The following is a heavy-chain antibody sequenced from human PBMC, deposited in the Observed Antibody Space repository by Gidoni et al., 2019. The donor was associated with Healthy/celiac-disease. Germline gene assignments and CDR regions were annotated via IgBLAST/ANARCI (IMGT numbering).Heavy chain of an antibody. CDR1: GFTFSSYG. Sequence: QVQLVESGGGVVQPGRSLRLSCAASGFTFSSYGMPWVRQAPGKGLEWVAVIWYDGSNKYYADSVKGRFTISRDNSKNTLYLQMNSLRAEDTAVYYCARALNPIVVVPAAIYYYYYGMDVWGQGTTVTVSS. D-gene: IGHD2-2*02. CDR2: IWYDGSNK. J-gene: IGHJ6*02. V-gene: IGHV3-33*01. CDR3: ARALNPIVVVPAAIYYYYYGMDV.